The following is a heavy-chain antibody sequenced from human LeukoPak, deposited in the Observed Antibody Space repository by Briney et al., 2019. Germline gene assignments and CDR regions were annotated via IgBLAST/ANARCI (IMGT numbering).Heavy chain of an antibody. CDR2: INPNSGTT. J-gene: IGHJ4*02. CDR1: GYTFTGYY. CDR3: SRGRELASSFDSVLEGY. Sequence: ASVKVSCKASGYTFTGYYMHWVRQAPGQGLEWMGWINPNSGTTSYEQKFQGRVSMTGDTSITTVYMELTRLTSDDTAVYYCSRGRELASSFDSVLEGYWGQGTLVTVSS. V-gene: IGHV1-2*02. D-gene: IGHD6-6*01.